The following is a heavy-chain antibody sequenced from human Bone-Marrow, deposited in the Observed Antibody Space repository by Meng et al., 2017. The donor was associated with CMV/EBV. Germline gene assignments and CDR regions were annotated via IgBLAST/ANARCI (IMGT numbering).Heavy chain of an antibody. CDR1: GFTFSDYY. D-gene: IGHD3-3*01. J-gene: IGHJ6*02. CDR3: AKNRGSTMFVVVSESDSYGMDV. Sequence: GESLKISCAASGFTFSDYYMSWIRQAPGKGLEWVSYISSSGSTIYYADSVKGRFTISRDNAKNSLYLQMNNLRAEDTAVYYCAKNRGSTMFVVVSESDSYGMDVWGQGTTVTVSS. CDR2: ISSSGSTI. V-gene: IGHV3-11*04.